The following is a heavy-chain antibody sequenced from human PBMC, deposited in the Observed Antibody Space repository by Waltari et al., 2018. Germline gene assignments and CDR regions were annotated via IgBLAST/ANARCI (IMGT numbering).Heavy chain of an antibody. CDR3: ARRWLGYCSGGSCYYFDY. J-gene: IGHJ4*02. D-gene: IGHD2-15*01. V-gene: IGHV4-38-2*01. CDR1: GYSISSGYY. Sequence: QVQLQESGPGLVKPSETLSLTCAVSGYSISSGYYWGWIRQPPGKGLEWIGSIYHSGSSYYNPSLKSRVTISVDTSKNQFSLKLSSVTAADTAVYYCARRWLGYCSGGSCYYFDYWGQGTLVTVSS. CDR2: IYHSGSS.